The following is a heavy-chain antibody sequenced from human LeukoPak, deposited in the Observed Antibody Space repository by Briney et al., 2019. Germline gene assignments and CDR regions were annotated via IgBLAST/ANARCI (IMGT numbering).Heavy chain of an antibody. V-gene: IGHV3-53*01. D-gene: IGHD6-19*01. CDR3: AKYMYSSGWCLDY. J-gene: IGHJ4*02. CDR1: GFTVSSNY. CDR2: IYSGGST. Sequence: PGGSLRLSCAASGFTVSSNYMSWVCQAPGKGLEWVSVIYSGGSTYYADSVKGRFTISRDNSKNTLYLQMNSLRAEDTAVYYCAKYMYSSGWCLDYWGQGTLVTVSS.